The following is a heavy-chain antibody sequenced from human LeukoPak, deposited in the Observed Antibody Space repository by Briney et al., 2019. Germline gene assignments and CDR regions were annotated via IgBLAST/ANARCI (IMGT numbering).Heavy chain of an antibody. J-gene: IGHJ4*02. CDR1: GFTFSSYS. D-gene: IGHD6-19*01. V-gene: IGHV3-21*01. CDR3: AGDSSGWLIDY. Sequence: GGSLRLSCAASGFTFSSYSMNWVRQAPGKGLEWVSSISSSSSYIYYADSVKGRFTISRDNAKNSLYLQMNSLRAEDTAVYYCAGDSSGWLIDYWGQGTLVTVSS. CDR2: ISSSSSYI.